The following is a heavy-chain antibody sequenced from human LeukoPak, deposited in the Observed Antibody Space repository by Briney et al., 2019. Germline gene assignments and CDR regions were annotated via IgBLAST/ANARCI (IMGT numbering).Heavy chain of an antibody. V-gene: IGHV1-2*02. J-gene: IGHJ4*02. CDR3: ARERAYGDYFDY. D-gene: IGHD3-16*01. CDR1: GYTFTGYY. Sequence: ASVKVPCKASGYTFTGYYMHWVRQAPGQGLEWMGWINPNSGGTNYAQKFQGRVTMTRDTSISTAYMELSRLRSDDTAVYYCARERAYGDYFDYWGQGTLVTVSS. CDR2: INPNSGGT.